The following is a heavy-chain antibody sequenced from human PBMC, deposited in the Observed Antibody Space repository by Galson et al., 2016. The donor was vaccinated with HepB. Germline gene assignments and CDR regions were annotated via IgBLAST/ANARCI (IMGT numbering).Heavy chain of an antibody. J-gene: IGHJ4*02. V-gene: IGHV4-39*07. CDR2: FFFGGNT. CDR3: ARGNYGDYPFDY. D-gene: IGHD4-17*01. Sequence: ETLSLTCSVSDGSISRSGYYWGWLRRPPGKGLEWIGNFFFGGNTFFNPSLGSRVTVSMDTSKRQFSLKLTSVAAADTAIYYCARGNYGDYPFDYWGQGTLVTVSS. CDR1: DGSISRSGYY.